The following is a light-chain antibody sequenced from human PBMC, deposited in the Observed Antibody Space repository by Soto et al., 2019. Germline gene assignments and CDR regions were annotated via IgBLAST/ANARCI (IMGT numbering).Light chain of an antibody. CDR1: SSDVGGYNY. Sequence: QSVLTQPASVSGSPGQSITISCTGTSSDVGGYNYVSWYQQHPGKAPKLMMYEVSNRPSGVSNRFSGSKSSNTASLTISGLQAEDEADYYCSSYTSSSTPYVFGTGTKVTVL. CDR3: SSYTSSSTPYV. V-gene: IGLV2-14*01. J-gene: IGLJ1*01. CDR2: EVS.